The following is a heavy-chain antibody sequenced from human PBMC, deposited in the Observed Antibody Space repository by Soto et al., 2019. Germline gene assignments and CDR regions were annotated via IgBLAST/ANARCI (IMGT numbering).Heavy chain of an antibody. D-gene: IGHD6-6*01. CDR2: IYYSGST. Sequence: SETLSLTCTVSGGSISSYYWSWIRQPPGKGLEWIGYIYYSGSTNYNPSLKSRVTISVDTSKNQFSLKLSSVTAADTAVYYCGTLSSSTTRGYFDYWGQGTLVTVSS. CDR1: GGSISSYY. CDR3: GTLSSSTTRGYFDY. V-gene: IGHV4-59*01. J-gene: IGHJ4*02.